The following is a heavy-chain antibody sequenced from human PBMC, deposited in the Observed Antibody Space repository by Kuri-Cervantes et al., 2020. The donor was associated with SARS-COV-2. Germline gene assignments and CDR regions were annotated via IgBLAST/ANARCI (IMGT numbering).Heavy chain of an antibody. CDR3: AKVPQGGSLDGMDV. J-gene: IGHJ6*02. CDR2: ISYDGSNK. D-gene: IGHD1-26*01. CDR1: GFTFSSYG. V-gene: IGHV3-30*18. Sequence: GESLKISCAASGFTFSSYGMHWVRQAPGKGLEWVAVISYDGSNKYYADSVKGRFTISRDNSKNTLYLQMSSLRAEDTAVYYCAKVPQGGSLDGMDVWGQGTTVTVSS.